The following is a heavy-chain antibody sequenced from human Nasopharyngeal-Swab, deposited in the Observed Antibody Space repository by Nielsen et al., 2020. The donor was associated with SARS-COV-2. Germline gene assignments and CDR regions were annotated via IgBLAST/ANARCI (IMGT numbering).Heavy chain of an antibody. CDR1: GFTFSSYA. J-gene: IGHJ4*02. Sequence: GGFLRLSCAASGFTFSSYAMHWVRQAPGKGLEWVAVISYDGSNKYYADSVKGRFTISRDNSKNTLYLQMNSLRAEDTAVYYCARDLFHSSSWYEDYWGQGTLVTVSS. CDR2: ISYDGSNK. CDR3: ARDLFHSSSWYEDY. V-gene: IGHV3-30*04. D-gene: IGHD6-13*01.